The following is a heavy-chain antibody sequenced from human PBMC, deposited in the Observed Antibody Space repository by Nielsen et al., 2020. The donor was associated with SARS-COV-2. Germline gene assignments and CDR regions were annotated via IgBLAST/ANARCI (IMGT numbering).Heavy chain of an antibody. V-gene: IGHV3-23*01. D-gene: IGHD3-10*01. CDR2: VSASGGST. Sequence: GESLKISCAASGFTFNIYAMAWVRRAPGRGLQWVTGVSASGGSTYYTDSVKGRFSISRDNSKNTRFLQMHSLRGVDTALYYCAKDGVVRGDAPDLWGQGTMVTVSS. CDR3: AKDGVVRGDAPDL. CDR1: GFTFNIYA. J-gene: IGHJ3*01.